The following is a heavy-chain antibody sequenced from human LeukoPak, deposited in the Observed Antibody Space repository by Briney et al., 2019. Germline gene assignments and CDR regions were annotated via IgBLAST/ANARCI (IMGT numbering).Heavy chain of an antibody. CDR2: IYSGGST. J-gene: IGHJ3*02. CDR3: ARRFTMVRGVIIDDFAFDI. CDR1: GFTVSSNY. Sequence: PGGSLRLSCAASGFTVSSNYMSWVRQAPGKGLEWASVIYSGGSTYYADSVKGRFTISRDNSKNTLYLQMNSLRAEDTAVYYCARRFTMVRGVIIDDFAFDIWGQGTMVTVSS. V-gene: IGHV3-66*04. D-gene: IGHD3-10*01.